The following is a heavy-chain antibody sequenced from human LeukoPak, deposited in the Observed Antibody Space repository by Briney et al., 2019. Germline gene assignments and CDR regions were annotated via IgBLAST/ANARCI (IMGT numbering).Heavy chain of an antibody. CDR3: AKDFQDIVVVVAATSVDY. V-gene: IGHV3-23*01. Sequence: PGGSLRLSCAASGFTFSSYGMSWVRQAPGKGLEWVSAISGSGGGTYYADSVKGRFTISRDNSKNTLYLQMNSLRAEDTAVYYCAKDFQDIVVVVAATSVDYWGQGTLVTVSS. CDR2: ISGSGGGT. CDR1: GFTFSSYG. D-gene: IGHD2-15*01. J-gene: IGHJ4*02.